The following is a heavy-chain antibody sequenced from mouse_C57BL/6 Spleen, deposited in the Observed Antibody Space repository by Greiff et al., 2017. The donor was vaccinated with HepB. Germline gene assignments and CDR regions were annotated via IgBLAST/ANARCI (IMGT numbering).Heavy chain of an antibody. V-gene: IGHV14-1*01. CDR3: TTEGTTVVATDFDY. CDR2: IDPEDGDT. CDR1: GFNIKDYY. J-gene: IGHJ2*01. D-gene: IGHD1-1*01. Sequence: VQLKQSGAALVRPGASVKLSCTASGFNIKDYYMHWVKQRPEKGLEWIGRIDPEDGDTEYAPKFQGKATMTADTSSNTAYLQLSSLTSEDTAVYYCTTEGTTVVATDFDYWGQGTTLTVSS.